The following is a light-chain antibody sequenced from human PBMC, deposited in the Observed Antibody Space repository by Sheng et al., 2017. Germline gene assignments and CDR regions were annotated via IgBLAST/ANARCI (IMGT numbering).Light chain of an antibody. CDR3: SYGIDESWV. J-gene: IGLJ3*02. CDR2: KDT. CDR1: LLTKIY. V-gene: IGLV3-27*01. Sequence: SYELTQPSSVSVSPGQTAKITCSGTLLTKIYARWFQQKPGQAPVAILYKDTKRPSGIPERFSGSSSGATITLTITGVQVEDEADYYCSYGIDESWVFGGGTRLTVL.